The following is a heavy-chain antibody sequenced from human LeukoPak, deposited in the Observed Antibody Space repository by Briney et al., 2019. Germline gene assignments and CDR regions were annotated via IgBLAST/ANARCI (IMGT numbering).Heavy chain of an antibody. D-gene: IGHD1-1*01. Sequence: RGSLRLSCAASGFTFTSYWMHWVRQAPGQGLVWVSRVNSDGSSTTCADSVKGRFTISRDNAKNTLYLQMNSLRGEYTAVYYWARVRYYGMDVWGQRTTVTVSS. J-gene: IGHJ6*01. CDR3: ARVRYYGMDV. CDR2: VNSDGSST. CDR1: GFTFTSYW. V-gene: IGHV3-74*01.